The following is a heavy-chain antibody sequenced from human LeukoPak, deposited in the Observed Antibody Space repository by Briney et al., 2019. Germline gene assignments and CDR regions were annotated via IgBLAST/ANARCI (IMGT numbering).Heavy chain of an antibody. CDR3: ARGVTYYYDRNGAYFGGQYFDH. D-gene: IGHD3-22*01. Sequence: PSETLSLTCTVSSGSMSGTRYYWGWIRQAPGKGLEWIATVFYSGSDYYNPSLKSRVTISVDTSKNQFSLRLSSMTAADTAVYYCARGVTYYYDRNGAYFGGQYFDHWGQGDLVTVSS. J-gene: IGHJ4*02. CDR1: SGSMSGTRYY. V-gene: IGHV4-39*02. CDR2: VFYSGSD.